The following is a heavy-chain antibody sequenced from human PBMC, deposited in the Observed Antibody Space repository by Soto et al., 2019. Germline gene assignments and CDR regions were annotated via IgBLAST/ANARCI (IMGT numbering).Heavy chain of an antibody. D-gene: IGHD3-22*01. CDR1: GFIFSSYW. CDR3: ASDRDYYDRSGYYYHAFDI. V-gene: IGHV3-7*04. J-gene: IGHJ3*02. Sequence: GGSLRLSCAASGFIFSSYWMSWVRQAPGKGLEWVANIKQDGSEKYYVDSVKGRFTTSRDNTKNSLYLQMNSLGAEDTAVYYCASDRDYYDRSGYYYHAFDIWGQGTMVTVSS. CDR2: IKQDGSEK.